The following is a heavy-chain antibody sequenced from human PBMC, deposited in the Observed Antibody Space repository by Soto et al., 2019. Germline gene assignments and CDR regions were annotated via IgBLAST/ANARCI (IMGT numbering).Heavy chain of an antibody. CDR2: INPNSGGT. D-gene: IGHD3-22*01. Sequence: VSVKVSCKASGYTFTGYYMHWVRQAPGQGLEWMGWINPNSGGTNYAQKFQGRVTMTRDTSISTAYMELSRLRSDDTAVYYCARNMRSTMIYYYGMDVWGQGTTVTVSS. V-gene: IGHV1-2*02. CDR1: GYTFTGYY. CDR3: ARNMRSTMIYYYGMDV. J-gene: IGHJ6*02.